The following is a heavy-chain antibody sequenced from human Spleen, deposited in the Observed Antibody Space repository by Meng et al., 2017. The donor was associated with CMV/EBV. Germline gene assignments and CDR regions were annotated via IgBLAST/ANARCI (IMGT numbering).Heavy chain of an antibody. V-gene: IGHV3-33*06. CDR2: IWYDGIRK. CDR1: RFTFRSYS. Sequence: GGSLRLSCAASRFTFRSYSMHWVRQAPGKGLEWVAVIWYDGIRKYYADSVKGRFTISRDNSKNTLYLQMNSLRAEDTAVYYCAKEEEELVPYYGMDVWGQGTTVTVSS. D-gene: IGHD6-6*01. J-gene: IGHJ6*02. CDR3: AKEEEELVPYYGMDV.